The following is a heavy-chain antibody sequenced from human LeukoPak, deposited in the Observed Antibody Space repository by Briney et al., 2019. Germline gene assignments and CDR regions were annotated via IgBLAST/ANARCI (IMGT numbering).Heavy chain of an antibody. CDR3: AKGSGRYSY. CDR1: GFTFSSYA. J-gene: IGHJ4*02. V-gene: IGHV3-23*01. D-gene: IGHD6-19*01. Sequence: GGSLRLSCSASGFTFSSYAMIWVRQAPGKGLERVIAISGSGGSTYYADSLKGRFTISRNNSKNTLYLQMNSLRAEDTAGYSCAKGSGRYSYWGQGTLVTVSS. CDR2: ISGSGGST.